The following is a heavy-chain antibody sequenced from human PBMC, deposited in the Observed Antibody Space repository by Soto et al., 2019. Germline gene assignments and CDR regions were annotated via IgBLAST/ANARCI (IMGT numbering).Heavy chain of an antibody. Sequence: GESLNISCKASGDNLNPYWIGWARQMPGKGLEWMGNIYLADSDTRYNPSFQGQVTISADKSIGTAYLQWSSLKASDTAIYYCARGYIVVGGDAFDIWGQRTIATASS. CDR3: ARGYIVVGGDAFDI. V-gene: IGHV5-51*01. CDR2: IYLADSDT. J-gene: IGHJ3*02. CDR1: GDNLNPYW. D-gene: IGHD3-22*01.